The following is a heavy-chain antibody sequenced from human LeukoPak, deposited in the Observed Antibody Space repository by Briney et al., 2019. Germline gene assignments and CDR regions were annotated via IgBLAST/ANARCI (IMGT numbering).Heavy chain of an antibody. V-gene: IGHV1-3*01. J-gene: IGHJ3*02. CDR2: INADNGNT. CDR1: GYTFQNYD. Sequence: GASVKVSCKASGYTFQNYDMHWVRQAPGQRLEWRGWINADNGNTEYSQKFQGRVTMTRDTSTSTVYMELSSLRSEDTAVYYCARARTTYYYDSSGPGDAFDIWGQGTMVTVSS. D-gene: IGHD3-22*01. CDR3: ARARTTYYYDSSGPGDAFDI.